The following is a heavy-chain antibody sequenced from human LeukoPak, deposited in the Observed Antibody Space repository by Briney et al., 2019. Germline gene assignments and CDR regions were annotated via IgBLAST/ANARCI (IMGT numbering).Heavy chain of an antibody. Sequence: GRSLRLSCAASGFTFSSYGMHWVRQAPGKGLEWVAVISYDGSNKYYADSVKGRFTISRDNSKNTLYLQMNSLRAEDTAVYYCAKAFRVQFTGYYYYGMDVWGQGTTVTVSS. J-gene: IGHJ6*02. CDR2: ISYDGSNK. D-gene: IGHD3-10*01. CDR3: AKAFRVQFTGYYYYGMDV. CDR1: GFTFSSYG. V-gene: IGHV3-30*18.